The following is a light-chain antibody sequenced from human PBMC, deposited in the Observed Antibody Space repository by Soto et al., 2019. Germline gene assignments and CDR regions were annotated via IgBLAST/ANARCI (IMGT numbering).Light chain of an antibody. J-gene: IGLJ3*02. CDR1: SSDIGGSNY. V-gene: IGLV2-11*01. Sequence: QSALTQPRSVSGSPGQSVTISCTGTSSDIGGSNYVPWYQHHPGKAPKLMIYDVSKRPSGVPDRFSGSKSGNTASLTISGLQAEDEADYYCCSYAGGFTWVFGGGTKLTVL. CDR3: CSYAGGFTWV. CDR2: DVS.